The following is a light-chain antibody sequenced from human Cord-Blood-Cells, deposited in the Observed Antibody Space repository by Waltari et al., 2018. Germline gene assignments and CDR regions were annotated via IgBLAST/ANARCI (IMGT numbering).Light chain of an antibody. CDR3: AAWDDSLNGQVV. CDR2: SNN. J-gene: IGLJ2*01. CDR1: SSNIGSNT. V-gene: IGLV1-44*01. Sequence: QSVLTQPPSASGTPGQRVTIPCSGSSSNIGSNTVNWYQQLPGTAPTLLIYSNNQRPSGLPDRFSGSKSGTSASLAISGLQSEDEADYYCAAWDDSLNGQVVFGGGTKLTVL.